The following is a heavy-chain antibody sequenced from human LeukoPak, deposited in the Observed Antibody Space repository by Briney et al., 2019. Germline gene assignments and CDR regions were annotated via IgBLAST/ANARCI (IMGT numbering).Heavy chain of an antibody. Sequence: GGSLRLSCAASGFTFSSYAMSWVRQAPGRGLEWVSAISGSGGSTYYADSVKGRFTISRDNSKSTLYLQMNSLRAEDTAVYYCAKPVLRYFDWSFDPWGQGTLVTVSS. CDR2: ISGSGGST. CDR3: AKPVLRYFDWSFDP. D-gene: IGHD3-9*01. V-gene: IGHV3-23*01. CDR1: GFTFSSYA. J-gene: IGHJ5*02.